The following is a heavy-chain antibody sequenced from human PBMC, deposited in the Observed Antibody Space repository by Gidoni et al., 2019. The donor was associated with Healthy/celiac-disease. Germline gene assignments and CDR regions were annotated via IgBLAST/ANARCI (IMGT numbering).Heavy chain of an antibody. V-gene: IGHV4-59*01. CDR1: GGSISSYY. J-gene: IGHJ5*02. Sequence: QVQLQESGPGLVKPSETLSLTCTVSGGSISSYYWSWIRQPPGKGLEWIGYIYYSGSTNYNPSLKSRVTISVDTSKNQFSLKLNSVTAADTAVYFCARGSCDFWSGCGTDLNWFDPWGQGTLVTVSS. CDR3: ARGSCDFWSGCGTDLNWFDP. CDR2: IYYSGST. D-gene: IGHD3-3*01.